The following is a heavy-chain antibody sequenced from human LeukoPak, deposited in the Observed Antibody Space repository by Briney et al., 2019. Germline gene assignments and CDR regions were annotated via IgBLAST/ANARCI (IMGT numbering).Heavy chain of an antibody. Sequence: GRSLRLSCAASGFTFSSYGMHWVRQAPGKGLEWVAVISYDGSNKYYADSVKGRFTISRDNSKNTLYLQMNSLRAEDTAVYYCAKDLGGTPDYCGMDVWGQGTTVTVSS. D-gene: IGHD1-26*01. CDR1: GFTFSSYG. V-gene: IGHV3-30*18. J-gene: IGHJ6*02. CDR3: AKDLGGTPDYCGMDV. CDR2: ISYDGSNK.